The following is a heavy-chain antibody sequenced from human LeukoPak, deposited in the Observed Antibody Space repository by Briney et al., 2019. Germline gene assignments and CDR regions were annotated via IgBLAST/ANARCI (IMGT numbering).Heavy chain of an antibody. V-gene: IGHV3-30*18. CDR3: AQLPSIAAALGHYYGMDV. CDR1: GFTFSSYG. CDR2: ISYDGSNK. J-gene: IGHJ6*02. D-gene: IGHD6-13*01. Sequence: PGGPLRLSCAASGFTFSSYGMHWVRQAPGKGLEWVAVISYDGSNKCYADSVKGRFTISRDNSKNTLYLQMNSLRAEDTAVYYCAQLPSIAAALGHYYGMDVWGQGTTVTVSS.